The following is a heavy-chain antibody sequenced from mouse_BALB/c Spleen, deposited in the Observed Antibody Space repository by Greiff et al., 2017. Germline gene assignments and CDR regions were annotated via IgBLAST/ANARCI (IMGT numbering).Heavy chain of an antibody. D-gene: IGHD4-1*01. V-gene: IGHV5-17*02. J-gene: IGHJ3*01. Sequence: EVQGVESGGGLVQPGGSRKLSCAASGFTFSSFGMHWVRQAPEKGLEWVAYISSGSSTIYYADTVKGRFTISRDNPKNTLFLQMTSLRSEDTAMYYCARELAWFAYWGQGTLVTVSA. CDR1: GFTFSSFG. CDR3: ARELAWFAY. CDR2: ISSGSSTI.